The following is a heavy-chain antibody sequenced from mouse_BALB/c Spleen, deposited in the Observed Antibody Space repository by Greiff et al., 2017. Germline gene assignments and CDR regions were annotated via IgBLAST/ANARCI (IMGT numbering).Heavy chain of an antibody. V-gene: IGHV5-6-5*01. D-gene: IGHD2-14*01. J-gene: IGHJ2*01. CDR2: ISSGGST. CDR3: AREGAYYRYGFDY. CDR1: GFTFSSYA. Sequence: EVKVVESGGGLVQPGGSRKLSCAASGFTFSSYALSWVRQTPEKRLEWVASISSGGSTYYPDSVKGRFTIFRDNARNILYLQMSSLRSEDTAMYYCAREGAYYRYGFDYWGQGTTLTVSS.